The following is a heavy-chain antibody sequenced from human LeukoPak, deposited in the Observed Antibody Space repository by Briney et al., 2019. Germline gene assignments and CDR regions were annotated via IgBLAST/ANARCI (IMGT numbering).Heavy chain of an antibody. Sequence: GGSLILSCAASGFTFDDYAMHWVRQAPGRGLEWVSLISGDGGSTYYADSVKGRFTISRDNSKNSLYLQMNSLRTEDTALYYCAKDMLHRVGATRSPNWFDPWGQGTLVTVSS. D-gene: IGHD1-26*01. J-gene: IGHJ5*02. CDR1: GFTFDDYA. V-gene: IGHV3-43*02. CDR3: AKDMLHRVGATRSPNWFDP. CDR2: ISGDGGST.